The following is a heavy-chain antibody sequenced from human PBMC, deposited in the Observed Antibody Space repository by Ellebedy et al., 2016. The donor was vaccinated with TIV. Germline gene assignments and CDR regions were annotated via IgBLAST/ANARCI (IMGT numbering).Heavy chain of an antibody. CDR2: ISGSGGST. CDR3: AKDSDGYMTAAGTGAPLDY. D-gene: IGHD6-13*01. Sequence: GESLKISXAASGFTFSSYAMSWVRQAPGKGLEWVSAISGSGGSTYYADSVKGRFTISRDNSKNTLYLQMNSLRAEDTAVYYCAKDSDGYMTAAGTGAPLDYWGQGTLVTVSS. CDR1: GFTFSSYA. J-gene: IGHJ4*02. V-gene: IGHV3-23*01.